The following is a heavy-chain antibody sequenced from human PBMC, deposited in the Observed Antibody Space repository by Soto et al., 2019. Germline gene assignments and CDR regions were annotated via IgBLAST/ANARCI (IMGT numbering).Heavy chain of an antibody. J-gene: IGHJ4*02. CDR2: IYPGDSDT. CDR1: GGRCAGYG. D-gene: IGHD6-6*01. Sequence: AGEPMRSPASGAGGRCAGYGSGRVRKMNGKGLEWMGIIYPGDSDTRYSPSFQGQVTISADKPISTAYLQWSRLRASDTASYYCARQSEVSSSPDYCGQRILVTVPS. CDR3: ARQSEVSSSPDY. V-gene: IGHV5-51*01.